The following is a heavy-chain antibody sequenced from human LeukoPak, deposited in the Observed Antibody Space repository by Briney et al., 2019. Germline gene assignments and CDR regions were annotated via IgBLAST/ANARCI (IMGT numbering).Heavy chain of an antibody. D-gene: IGHD1-20*01. CDR2: ILYSGST. CDR1: DGSIGSSSYY. V-gene: IGHV4-39*07. Sequence: PSETLSLTCTVSDGSIGSSSYYWGWIRQPPGKGLEWIGSILYSGSTYYNPSLKSRVSISIDTSKNQFSLKLSSVTAADTALYYCARGGRITTVVGYNYFDPWGQGTLVTVSS. J-gene: IGHJ5*02. CDR3: ARGGRITTVVGYNYFDP.